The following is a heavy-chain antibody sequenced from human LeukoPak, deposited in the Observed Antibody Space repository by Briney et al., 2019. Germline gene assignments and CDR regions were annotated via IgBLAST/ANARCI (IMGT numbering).Heavy chain of an antibody. D-gene: IGHD3-22*01. Sequence: ASVTVSCTASGYTFTSYGISWVRQAPGQGLEWMGWINTNTGSPTYAQGLTGRFVFSLDTSVSTAFLQISSLKAEDTALYYCVRGIDTTGYFNYWGQGTLVTVSS. V-gene: IGHV7-4-1*02. CDR3: VRGIDTTGYFNY. J-gene: IGHJ4*02. CDR2: INTNTGSP. CDR1: GYTFTSYG.